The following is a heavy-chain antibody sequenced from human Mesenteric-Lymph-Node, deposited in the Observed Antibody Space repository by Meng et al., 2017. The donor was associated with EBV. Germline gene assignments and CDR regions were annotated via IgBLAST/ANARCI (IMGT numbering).Heavy chain of an antibody. J-gene: IGHJ4*02. Sequence: QVQLQQWGAGLLKPSETLSPTWAVYGGSFSGYYWTWIRQPPGRGLEWIGEINHSGRTNHNPSLKSRVTISADTSKDQFSLKLSSVTAADTAVYYCARGYAGYYGKLFDYWGQGTLVTVSS. V-gene: IGHV4-34*01. CDR2: INHSGRT. CDR3: ARGYAGYYGKLFDY. CDR1: GGSFSGYY. D-gene: IGHD3-3*01.